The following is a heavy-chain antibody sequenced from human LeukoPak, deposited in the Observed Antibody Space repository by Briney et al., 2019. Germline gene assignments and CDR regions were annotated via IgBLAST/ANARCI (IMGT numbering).Heavy chain of an antibody. Sequence: GGSLRLSCAASGFTFSTYWMSWVRQAPGKGLEWVAVIKQDGTEKYYVDSVKGRFTISRDNAKNSLYLQMNSLRAEDTAVYYCARAIWRGPSGLVWPSYYYGMDVWGQGTTVTVSS. D-gene: IGHD2-8*01. CDR1: GFTFSTYW. J-gene: IGHJ6*02. V-gene: IGHV3-7*03. CDR3: ARAIWRGPSGLVWPSYYYGMDV. CDR2: IKQDGTEK.